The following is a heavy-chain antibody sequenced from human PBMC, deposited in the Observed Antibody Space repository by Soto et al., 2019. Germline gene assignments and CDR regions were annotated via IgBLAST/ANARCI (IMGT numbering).Heavy chain of an antibody. D-gene: IGHD6-19*01. CDR2: INHSGST. V-gene: IGHV4-34*01. Sequence: QVQLQQWGAGLLKPSETLSLTCAVYGGSFSGYYWSWIRQPPGKGLEWVAEINHSGSTNYNPSLKSRVTISVDTAKNQFSLKVSSVTAADTAVYYCARGRGIAVAVRQSGLYYFDYGGQGTLVIVSS. CDR1: GGSFSGYY. CDR3: ARGRGIAVAVRQSGLYYFDY. J-gene: IGHJ4*02.